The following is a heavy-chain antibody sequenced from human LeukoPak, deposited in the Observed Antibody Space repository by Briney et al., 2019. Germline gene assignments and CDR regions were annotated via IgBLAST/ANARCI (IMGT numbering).Heavy chain of an antibody. V-gene: IGHV4-39*07. CDR1: GGSVSSSSYY. CDR3: ARNFRGGYDFWSGYYTPYYFDY. J-gene: IGHJ4*02. D-gene: IGHD3-3*01. Sequence: SETLSLTCTVSGGSVSSSSYYWGWIRQPPGKGLEWIGSMYYSGSTYYNPSLKSRVTISVDTSKNHFSLKLSSVTAADTAVYYCARNFRGGYDFWSGYYTPYYFDYWGQGTLVTVSP. CDR2: MYYSGST.